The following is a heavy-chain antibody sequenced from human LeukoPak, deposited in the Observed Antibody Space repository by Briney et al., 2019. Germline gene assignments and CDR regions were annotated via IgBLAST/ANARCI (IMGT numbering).Heavy chain of an antibody. CDR2: ISSSSSYI. Sequence: PGGSLRLSCAASGFTFSSYSMNWVRQAPGKGLEWVSSISSSSSYIYYADSVKGRFTISRDNAKNSLYLQMNSLRAEDTAVYYCARADRSRSHYGALHYWRQGTLLTVPS. D-gene: IGHD1-26*01. CDR3: ARADRSRSHYGALHY. CDR1: GFTFSSYS. J-gene: IGHJ4*02. V-gene: IGHV3-21*01.